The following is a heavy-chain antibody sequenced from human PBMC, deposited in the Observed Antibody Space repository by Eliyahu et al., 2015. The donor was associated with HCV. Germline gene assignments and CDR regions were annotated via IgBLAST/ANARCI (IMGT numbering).Heavy chain of an antibody. CDR2: LSKAGDP. J-gene: IGHJ6*02. CDR1: GFTLSTYD. V-gene: IGHV3-13*05. Sequence: EVQLVESGGGLVQPGGSLRLSCAASGFTLSTYDMHWVRQRPGKGLEWVSVLSKAGDPKYPDFLKGRFIISRDDGDKSLYLQMNSLRDGDTAVYYCARENNHSGMDAWGQGTTVTVSS. CDR3: ARENNHSGMDA. D-gene: IGHD1/OR15-1a*01.